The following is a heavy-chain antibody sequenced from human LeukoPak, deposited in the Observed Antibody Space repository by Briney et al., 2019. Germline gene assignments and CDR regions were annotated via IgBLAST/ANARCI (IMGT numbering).Heavy chain of an antibody. D-gene: IGHD3-22*01. CDR3: ARGSALGYDSGVYYGY. V-gene: IGHV3-7*01. CDR2: INQDGSEK. J-gene: IGHJ4*02. CDR1: GFTFSSYW. Sequence: GGSLRLSCAVSGFTFSSYWMSWVRQAPGKGLEWVANINQDGSEKYYVDSVKGRFTISRDNAKNSLYLQMYSLRAEDTALYYCARGSALGYDSGVYYGYWGQGTLVTVSS.